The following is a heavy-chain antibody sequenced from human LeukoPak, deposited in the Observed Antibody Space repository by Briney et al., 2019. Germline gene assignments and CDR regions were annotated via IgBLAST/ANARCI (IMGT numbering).Heavy chain of an antibody. Sequence: GGSLRLSCAASGFTFSNYEMNWVRQAPGKGLEWLAYISKSGSPTYYADSVKGRFTISRDNAKNSLYLQMNSLRAEDTAVYYCARLLYYSDSSPFYYWGQGTLVTVSS. V-gene: IGHV3-48*03. J-gene: IGHJ4*02. CDR2: ISKSGSPT. D-gene: IGHD3-22*01. CDR1: GFTFSNYE. CDR3: ARLLYYSDSSPFYY.